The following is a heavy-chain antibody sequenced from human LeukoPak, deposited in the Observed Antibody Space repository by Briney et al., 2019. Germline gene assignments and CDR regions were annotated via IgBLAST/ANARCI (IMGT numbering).Heavy chain of an antibody. D-gene: IGHD5-12*01. Sequence: PGGSLRLSCAASGFTFSSYWMSCVRQAPGKGLEWVANIKQDGSEKYYVDSVKGRLTISRDNAKNSLYLQMNGLRAEDTAVYYCAREDIATQYFDYWGQGTLVTVSS. J-gene: IGHJ4*02. CDR3: AREDIATQYFDY. V-gene: IGHV3-7*01. CDR2: IKQDGSEK. CDR1: GFTFSSYW.